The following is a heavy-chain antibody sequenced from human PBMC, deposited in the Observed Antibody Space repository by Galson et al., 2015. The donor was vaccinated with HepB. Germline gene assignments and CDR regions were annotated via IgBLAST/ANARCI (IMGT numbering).Heavy chain of an antibody. Sequence: SLRLSCAASGFTFSSYGMHWVRQAPGKGLEWVAVISYDGSNKYYADSVKGRFTISRDNSKNTLYLQMNSLRAEDTAVYYCVKGDTMKVVLIIDDAFEIWGQGTMVTVSS. D-gene: IGHD3-22*01. CDR3: VKGDTMKVVLIIDDAFEI. CDR1: GFTFSSYG. CDR2: ISYDGSNK. V-gene: IGHV3-30*18. J-gene: IGHJ3*02.